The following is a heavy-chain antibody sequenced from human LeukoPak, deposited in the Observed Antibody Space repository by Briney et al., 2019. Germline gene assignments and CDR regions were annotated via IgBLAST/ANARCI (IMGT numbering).Heavy chain of an antibody. D-gene: IGHD1-1*01. V-gene: IGHV4-4*07. CDR2: IYTSGST. CDR3: ARGGPGGWFDP. J-gene: IGHJ5*02. Sequence: SETLSLTCTVSGGSISSFHWSWIRQPAGKGLEWIGRIYTSGSTNYNPSLKSRVTMPLDTSKNQFSLKLSSLTAADTAVYYCARGGPGGWFDPWGQGTQVTVSS. CDR1: GGSISSFH.